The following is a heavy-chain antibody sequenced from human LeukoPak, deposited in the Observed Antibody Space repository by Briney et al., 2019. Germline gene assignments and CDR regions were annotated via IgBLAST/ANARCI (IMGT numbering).Heavy chain of an antibody. CDR3: GREVEDFAWSYGMDV. Sequence: PSETLSLTCTVSGGSISSGGYYWSWIRQHPGKGLEWIGYIYYSGSTYYNPSLKSRVTISVDTSKDQFSLKLSSVTAADTAVYYCGREVEDFAWSYGMDVWGQGTTVTVSS. CDR1: GGSISSGGYY. D-gene: IGHD3-9*01. V-gene: IGHV4-31*03. CDR2: IYYSGST. J-gene: IGHJ6*02.